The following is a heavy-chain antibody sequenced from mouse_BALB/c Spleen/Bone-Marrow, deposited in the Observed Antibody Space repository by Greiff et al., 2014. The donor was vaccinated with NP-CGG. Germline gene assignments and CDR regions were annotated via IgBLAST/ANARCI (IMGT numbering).Heavy chain of an antibody. J-gene: IGHJ3*01. V-gene: IGHV5-9-1*01. CDR2: ISSGGGYT. CDR1: GFTFSSFA. D-gene: IGHD2-3*01. CDR3: ARQESIYDGYYGGFTY. Sequence: EVMLVESGGGLVKPGGSLKLSCAASGFTFSSFAMPWVRQTPEKRLEWVATISSGGGYTYYPDSVKGRFTISRDNAKNSLYLQMSSLRSEDTAMYYCARQESIYDGYYGGFTYWGQGTLVTVSA.